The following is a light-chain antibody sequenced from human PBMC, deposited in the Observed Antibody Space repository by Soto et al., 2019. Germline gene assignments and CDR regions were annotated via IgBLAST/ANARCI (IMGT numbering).Light chain of an antibody. CDR1: QSVSSY. V-gene: IGKV3-11*01. CDR3: QQRNDWFT. Sequence: EIVLTQSPATLSLSPGERATISCRASQSVSSYLAWYQQKPGQAPRLLIYDASNRASGIPARFSGSGSGTDFTLTISSLEPDDFAVYYCQQRNDWFTFGRGTKVEIK. CDR2: DAS. J-gene: IGKJ4*01.